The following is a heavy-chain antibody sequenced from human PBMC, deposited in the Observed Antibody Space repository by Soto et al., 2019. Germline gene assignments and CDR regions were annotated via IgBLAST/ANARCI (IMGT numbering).Heavy chain of an antibody. V-gene: IGHV4-61*01. D-gene: IGHD3-16*02. J-gene: IGHJ4*02. CDR1: GGSVSSGSYY. CDR3: ARDPLDYYFVY. Sequence: SETLSLTCTVSGGSVSSGSYYWSWIRQPPGKGLEWIGYIYYSGSTNYNPSLKSRVTISVDTSKNQFSLKLSSVTAADTAVYYCARDPLDYYFVYWGQGTLVTVSS. CDR2: IYYSGST.